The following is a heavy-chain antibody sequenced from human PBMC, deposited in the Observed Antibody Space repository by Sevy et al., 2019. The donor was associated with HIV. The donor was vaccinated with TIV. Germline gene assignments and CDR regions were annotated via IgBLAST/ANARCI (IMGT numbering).Heavy chain of an antibody. J-gene: IGHJ6*02. D-gene: IGHD2-15*01. V-gene: IGHV3-23*01. CDR3: AKGYCSGGSCPRDYYYYGMDV. CDR2: ISASGRST. Sequence: GGFLRLSCAASGFTFSSYAMNWVRQAPGKGLEWVSSISASGRSTYYADSVEVRFTISRDNSKNTLYLQLNSLRDDDTAVYYCAKGYCSGGSCPRDYYYYGMDVWGQGTTVTVSS. CDR1: GFTFSSYA.